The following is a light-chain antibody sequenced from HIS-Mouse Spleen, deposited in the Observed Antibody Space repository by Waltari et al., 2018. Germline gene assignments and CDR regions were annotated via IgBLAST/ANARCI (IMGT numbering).Light chain of an antibody. CDR1: ALPKKY. J-gene: IGLJ2*01. CDR3: YSTDSSGNHRV. V-gene: IGLV3-10*01. CDR2: EDS. Sequence: SYELTQPPSVSVSPGQTARITCSGDALPKKYAYWYQPKSGQAPVLGIYEDSKRPSGIPERCSGSSSGTIATLTISGAQGEDEADYYCYSTDSSGNHRVFGGGTKLTVL.